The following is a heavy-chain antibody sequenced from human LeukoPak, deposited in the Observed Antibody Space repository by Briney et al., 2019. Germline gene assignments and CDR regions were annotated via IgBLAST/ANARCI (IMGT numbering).Heavy chain of an antibody. V-gene: IGHV3-21*01. J-gene: IGHJ5*02. CDR3: AREHSSGWFRSHWFDP. Sequence: GGSLRLSCAASGFTFSSYSMNWVRQAPGKGLEWVSSVSSSSSYIYYEVSVTGRFTISRDNAKNSMYLQMNSLRAEDTAVYYCAREHSSGWFRSHWFDPWGQGTLVTVSS. CDR2: VSSSSSYI. D-gene: IGHD6-19*01. CDR1: GFTFSSYS.